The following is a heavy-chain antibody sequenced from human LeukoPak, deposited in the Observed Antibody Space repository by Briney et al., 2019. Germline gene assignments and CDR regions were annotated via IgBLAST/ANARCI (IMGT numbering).Heavy chain of an antibody. CDR2: IYPRDGST. V-gene: IGHV1-46*01. CDR3: ARDQEGFDY. Sequence: ASVKVPCKASGYTFTSNCIHWVRQAPGQGLEWMGMIYPRDGSTSYAQKFQGRVTVTRDTSTSTVHMELSGLRSEDTAVYYCARDQEGFDYWGQGTLVTVSS. CDR1: GYTFTSNC. J-gene: IGHJ4*02.